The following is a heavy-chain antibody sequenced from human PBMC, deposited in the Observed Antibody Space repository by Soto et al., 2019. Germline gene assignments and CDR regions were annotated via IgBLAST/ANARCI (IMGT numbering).Heavy chain of an antibody. CDR3: ARVDSGVTAYFDS. V-gene: IGHV4-34*01. CDR1: GGSFSDYY. Sequence: SETLSLTCAVYGGSFSDYYWSWIRQPPGKGLEWIGEIYHSGSTNYNPSLKSRVTISADMSKNQFSLRLTSVTAADTAVYYCARVDSGVTAYFDSWGQGILVTVSS. D-gene: IGHD2-21*02. J-gene: IGHJ4*02. CDR2: IYHSGST.